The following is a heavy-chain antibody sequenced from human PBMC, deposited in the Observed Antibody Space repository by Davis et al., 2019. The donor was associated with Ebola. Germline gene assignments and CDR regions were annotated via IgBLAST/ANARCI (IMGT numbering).Heavy chain of an antibody. D-gene: IGHD3-10*01. Sequence: ASVKVSCKTSGYSFTSFFIHWVRQAPGQGLEWMGIINPSGGSTTNAQKFQGRVTITADESTSTAYMELSSLRSEDTAVYYCARAPTWSQINYYCFDYWGQGTLVTVSS. CDR3: ARAPTWSQINYYCFDY. CDR2: INPSGGST. J-gene: IGHJ4*02. V-gene: IGHV1-46*01. CDR1: GYSFTSFF.